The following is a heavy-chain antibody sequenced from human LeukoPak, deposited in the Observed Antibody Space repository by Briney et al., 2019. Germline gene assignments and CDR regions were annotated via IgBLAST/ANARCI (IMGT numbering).Heavy chain of an antibody. CDR2: ISSSSSYI. CDR3: ARDIPTYSSSWPIDY. J-gene: IGHJ4*02. CDR1: GITFSSYS. D-gene: IGHD6-13*01. Sequence: GGSLRLSCAASGITFSSYSMNWVRQAPGKGLEWVSSISSSSSYIYYAGSVKGRFTISRDNAKNSLYLQMNSLRAEDTAVYYCARDIPTYSSSWPIDYWGQGTLVTVSS. V-gene: IGHV3-21*01.